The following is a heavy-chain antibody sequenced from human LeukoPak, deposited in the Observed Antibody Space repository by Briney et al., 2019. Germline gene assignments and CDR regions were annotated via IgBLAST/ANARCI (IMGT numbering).Heavy chain of an antibody. V-gene: IGHV1-18*01. CDR1: GYTFTSYG. J-gene: IGHJ5*02. CDR3: ARGGYCSGGSCYSGWFDP. D-gene: IGHD2-15*01. CDR2: ISAYNGNT. Sequence: ASVKVSCKASGYTFTSYGISWVRQAPGQGLEWMGWISAYNGNTNYAQKLQGRVTMTTDTSTSTAYMELSSLRSEDTAVYYCARGGYCSGGSCYSGWFDPWGQGTLVTVSS.